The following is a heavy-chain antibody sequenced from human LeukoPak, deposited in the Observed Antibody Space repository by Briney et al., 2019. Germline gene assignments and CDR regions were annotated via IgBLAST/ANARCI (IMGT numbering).Heavy chain of an antibody. CDR3: AREHTHFLTTYFDS. CDR2: IKKDGSEK. Sequence: GGSLRLSCAASGVTISSYWKSWVRQAPGKGKEWVGNIKKDGSEKYYVDSVKGRFTISRDNAKNSLYLQMLSLTAQDPSLYFFAREHTHFLTTYFDSSGPRTLLTLSS. V-gene: IGHV3-7*01. CDR1: GVTISSYW. J-gene: IGHJ4*02. D-gene: IGHD3/OR15-3a*01.